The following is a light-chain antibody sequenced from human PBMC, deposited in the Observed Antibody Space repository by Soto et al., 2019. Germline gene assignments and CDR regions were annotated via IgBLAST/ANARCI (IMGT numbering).Light chain of an antibody. Sequence: QSALTQSASVFGSPGQSITLSCTGTSSDVGGYNYVSWYQQHPGKAPKLMIYEVSNRPSGVSNRFSGSKSGNTASLTISGLQAEDEADYYCTSYTSRSTWVFGGGTKVTVL. J-gene: IGLJ3*02. V-gene: IGLV2-14*01. CDR2: EVS. CDR1: SSDVGGYNY. CDR3: TSYTSRSTWV.